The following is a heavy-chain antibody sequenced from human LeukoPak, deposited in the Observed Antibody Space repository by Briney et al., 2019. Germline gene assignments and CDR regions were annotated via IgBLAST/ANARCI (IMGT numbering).Heavy chain of an antibody. J-gene: IGHJ4*02. CDR1: GLTFSSYW. V-gene: IGHV3-7*01. CDR2: IKQDGSEK. Sequence: GGSLRLSCAASGLTFSSYWMSWVRQAPGKGLEWVANIKQDGSEKYYVDSVKGRFTISRGNAKNSLYLQMNSLRAEDTAVYYCARDFRSDDYWGQGTLVTVSS. CDR3: ARDFRSDDY.